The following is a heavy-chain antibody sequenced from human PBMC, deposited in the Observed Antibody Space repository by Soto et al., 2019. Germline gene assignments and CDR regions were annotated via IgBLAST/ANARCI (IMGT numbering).Heavy chain of an antibody. CDR3: ARTEPIVLTPGRSMDV. J-gene: IGHJ6*02. D-gene: IGHD2-8*01. CDR1: GGSISSSSYY. Sequence: QLQLQESGPGLVKPSETLSLTCTVSGGSISSSSYYWGWIRQPPGKGLEWIGSIYYSGSTYYNPSLKSRVTISVDTSKNQFSLKLSSVTAADTAVYYCARTEPIVLTPGRSMDVWGQGTTVTVSS. CDR2: IYYSGST. V-gene: IGHV4-39*01.